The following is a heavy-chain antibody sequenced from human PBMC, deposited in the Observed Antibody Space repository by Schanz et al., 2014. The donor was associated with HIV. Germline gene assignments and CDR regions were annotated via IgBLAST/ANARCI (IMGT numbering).Heavy chain of an antibody. Sequence: EGQLLESGGGLAQPGGSLRLSCAASTFTFNNYDMGWVRQAPGKGLEWVSSISGSGGSTYYADSVKGRFTISRDNSKNTLYLQMNSLRGEDTAVYYCARDPSRLVEAGYFDNWGQGVLVIVSS. CDR3: ARDPSRLVEAGYFDN. CDR1: TFTFNNYD. CDR2: ISGSGGST. V-gene: IGHV3-23*01. J-gene: IGHJ4*02. D-gene: IGHD6-19*01.